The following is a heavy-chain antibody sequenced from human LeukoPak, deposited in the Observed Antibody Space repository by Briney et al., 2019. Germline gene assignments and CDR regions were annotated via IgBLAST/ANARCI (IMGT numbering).Heavy chain of an antibody. CDR1: GFTVSSNY. CDR3: ARAPTSYSSGWHGGVSRFDY. V-gene: IGHV3-66*01. J-gene: IGHJ4*02. CDR2: IYSGGST. Sequence: QPGGSLRLSCAASGFTVSSNYMSWVRQAPGKGLEWVSVIYSGGSTYYADSVKGRFTISRDNSKNTLYLQMNSLRAEDTAVYYCARAPTSYSSGWHGGVSRFDYWGQGTLVTVSS. D-gene: IGHD6-19*01.